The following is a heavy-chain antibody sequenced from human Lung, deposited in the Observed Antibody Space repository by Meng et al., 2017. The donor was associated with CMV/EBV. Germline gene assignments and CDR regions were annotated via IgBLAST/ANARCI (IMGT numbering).Heavy chain of an antibody. CDR1: GFSFSDYY. CDR3: ARDRGGNYYFDY. J-gene: IGHJ4*02. V-gene: IGHV3-11*01. CDR2: ISSSGNSI. D-gene: IGHD4-23*01. Sequence: GESLKISCEGSGFSFSDYYMIWIRQALGKGLEWLAYISSSGNSIYYTDSVEGRFTISRDNARNSLYLQMNSLRVDDTAVYYCARDRGGNYYFDYWGQGTLVTVSS.